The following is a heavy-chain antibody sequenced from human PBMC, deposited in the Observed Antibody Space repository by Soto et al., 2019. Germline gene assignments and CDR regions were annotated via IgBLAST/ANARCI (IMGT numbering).Heavy chain of an antibody. Sequence: GASVKVSCKASGYTFTSYYMHWVRQAPGQGLEWMGIINPSGGSTSYAQKFQGRVTMTRDTSTSTVYMELSSLRSEDTAVYYCAREGNYSSSWYGWFEPWGQGTLVTVSS. CDR3: AREGNYSSSWYGWFEP. D-gene: IGHD6-13*01. J-gene: IGHJ5*02. CDR2: INPSGGST. V-gene: IGHV1-46*01. CDR1: GYTFTSYY.